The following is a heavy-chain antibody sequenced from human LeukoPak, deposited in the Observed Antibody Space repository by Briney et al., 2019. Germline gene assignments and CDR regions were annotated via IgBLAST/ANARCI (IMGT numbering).Heavy chain of an antibody. J-gene: IGHJ1*01. V-gene: IGHV3-23*01. D-gene: IGHD2-15*01. Sequence: GGSLRLSCAASGFTFSSYAISWVRQAPGKGLEWVSAISGSGGSTYYADSVKGRFTISRDNSKNTLYLQMNSLRAEDTAVYYCAKDAYCSGGSCYPGQPEYFQHWGQGTLVTVSS. CDR2: ISGSGGST. CDR3: AKDAYCSGGSCYPGQPEYFQH. CDR1: GFTFSSYA.